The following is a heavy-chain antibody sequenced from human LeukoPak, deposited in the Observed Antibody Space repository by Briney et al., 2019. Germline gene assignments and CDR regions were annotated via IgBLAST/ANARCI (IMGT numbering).Heavy chain of an antibody. CDR3: ARRPRITMIVGGAFDI. CDR1: GGSISSSSYY. CDR2: IYYSGST. Sequence: SETLSLTCTVSGGSISSSSYYWGWIRQPPGKGLEWIGSIYYSGSTYYNPSLKSRVTISVDTSKNQFSLKLSSVTAADTAVYYCARRPRITMIVGGAFDIWGQGTMVTVSS. V-gene: IGHV4-39*01. J-gene: IGHJ3*02. D-gene: IGHD3-22*01.